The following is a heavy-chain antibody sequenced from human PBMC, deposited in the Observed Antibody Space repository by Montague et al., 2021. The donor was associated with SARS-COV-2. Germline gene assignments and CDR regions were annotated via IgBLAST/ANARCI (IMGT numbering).Heavy chain of an antibody. D-gene: IGHD3-22*01. CDR2: IYDTVST. V-gene: IGHV4-39*01. CDR3: ARHGYYETYDAFDI. CDR1: GYSISSSSYY. Sequence: SETLSLTRTLSGYSISSSSYYWCWIRQPAGRGLEWIGSIYDTVSTYYXPSLKSRVTISVDTSKNQFSLKLSAVTAADTAVYYCARHGYYETYDAFDIWGQGTMVTISS. J-gene: IGHJ3*02.